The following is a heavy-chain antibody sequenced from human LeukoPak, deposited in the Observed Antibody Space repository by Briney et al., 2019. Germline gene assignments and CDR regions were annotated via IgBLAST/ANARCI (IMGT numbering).Heavy chain of an antibody. CDR2: ISGSGGST. J-gene: IGHJ5*02. CDR1: GFTFSSYA. CDR3: AKDRIVVVPAAAFDP. Sequence: GGSLRLSCAASGFTFSSYAMHWVRQAPGKGLEWVSSISGSGGSTQYAASVQGRFTISRDNSKNTLYLQMNSLRGEDTAVYYCAKDRIVVVPAAAFDPWGQGTLVTVSS. V-gene: IGHV3-23*01. D-gene: IGHD2-2*01.